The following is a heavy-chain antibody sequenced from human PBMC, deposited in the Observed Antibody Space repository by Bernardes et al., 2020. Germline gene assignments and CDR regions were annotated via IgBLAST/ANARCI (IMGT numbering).Heavy chain of an antibody. Sequence: GGSLKISCKGSGYSFTRYWIGWVRPMPGKGLEWMGIIYPCDSDTIYSPSFQGQVTISADKSISTAYLQWSSLKASDTAMYYCARLGLVATSFYYYYYGMDVWGQGTTVTVSS. CDR3: ARLGLVATSFYYYYYGMDV. D-gene: IGHD5-12*01. V-gene: IGHV5-51*01. CDR2: IYPCDSDT. CDR1: GYSFTRYW. J-gene: IGHJ6*02.